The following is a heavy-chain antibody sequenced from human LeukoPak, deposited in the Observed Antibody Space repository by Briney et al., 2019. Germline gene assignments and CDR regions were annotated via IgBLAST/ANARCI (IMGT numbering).Heavy chain of an antibody. V-gene: IGHV3-30*02. CDR1: GFSLSNYG. J-gene: IGHJ6*03. CDR2: MQYDGSVE. D-gene: IGHD2-15*01. Sequence: PGGSLRLSCAVSGFSLSNYGIHWVRQAPGKGLEWVTFMQYDGSVEFYADSVKGRFTMSRDNSKNTAFLQMNSLRVEDTAVYYCLRYPGQGVRGYYMDVWGKGTTVTVSS. CDR3: LRYPGQGVRGYYMDV.